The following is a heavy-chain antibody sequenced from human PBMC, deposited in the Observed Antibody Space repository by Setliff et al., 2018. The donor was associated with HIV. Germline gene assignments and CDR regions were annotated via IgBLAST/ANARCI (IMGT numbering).Heavy chain of an antibody. CDR2: IKSESDGGTT. V-gene: IGHV3-15*01. D-gene: IGHD3-22*01. J-gene: IGHJ3*02. CDR3: TTDLYDRSGYFQHNAFDI. CDR1: GFTFSDAW. Sequence: GGSLRLSCAASGFTFSDAWVNWVRQAPGKRPEWVGRIKSESDGGTTDLAAPVKGRFTISRDDSDKTLYLQMNSLETEDTAMYYCTTDLYDRSGYFQHNAFDIWGQGTMVTVSS.